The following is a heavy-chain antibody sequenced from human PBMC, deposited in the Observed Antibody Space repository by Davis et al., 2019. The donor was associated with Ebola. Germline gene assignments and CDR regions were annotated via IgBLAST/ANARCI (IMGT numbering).Heavy chain of an antibody. CDR3: ARPLILYNYDNDAFEI. CDR2: FYRGGGT. CDR1: GFTFSSYW. D-gene: IGHD3-22*01. V-gene: IGHV3-66*04. Sequence: GESLKISCAASGFTFSSYWMSWVRQAPGKGLEWVSVFYRGGGTYYADSVKGSFNISRDKSKNTLHLQMNSLRVEDTAMYYCARPLILYNYDNDAFEIWGQGTMVTVSS. J-gene: IGHJ3*02.